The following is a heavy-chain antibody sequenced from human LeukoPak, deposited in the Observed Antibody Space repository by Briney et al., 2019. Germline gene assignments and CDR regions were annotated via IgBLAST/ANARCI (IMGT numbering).Heavy chain of an antibody. V-gene: IGHV4-39*01. D-gene: IGHD6-19*01. CDR3: ARHAGYSSGWVSS. Sequence: SETLSLTCTVSGGSISSSSYYWGWIRQPPGKGLEWIGSIYYSGSTYYNPSPESRVTISVDTSKNQFSLKLSSVTAADTAVYYCARHAGYSSGWVSSRGQGTLVTVSS. CDR1: GGSISSSSYY. J-gene: IGHJ4*02. CDR2: IYYSGST.